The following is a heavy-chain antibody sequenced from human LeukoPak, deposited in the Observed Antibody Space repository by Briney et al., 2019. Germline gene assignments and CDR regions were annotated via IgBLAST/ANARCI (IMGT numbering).Heavy chain of an antibody. V-gene: IGHV3-15*01. CDR2: IKSETDGETT. CDR1: GFTFRSYW. CDR3: ATEVLGYSFGNY. Sequence: GGSLRLSCAASGFTFRSYWMAWVRQAPGKGLEWVGHIKSETDGETTDYAAPVKGRFTISRDDSQTTLYLQMNSLKTEDTAVYYCATEVLGYSFGNYWGQGTLVTVSS. J-gene: IGHJ4*02. D-gene: IGHD5-18*01.